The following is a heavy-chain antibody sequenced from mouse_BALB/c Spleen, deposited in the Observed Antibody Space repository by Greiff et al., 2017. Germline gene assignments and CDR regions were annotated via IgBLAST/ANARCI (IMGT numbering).Heavy chain of an antibody. D-gene: IGHD2-10*02. V-gene: IGHV5-6*02. Sequence: EVKLVESGGDLVKPGGSLKLSCAASGFTFSSYGMSWVRQTPDKRLEWVATISSGGSYTYYPDSVKARFTISRDNAKNTLYLQMSSLKSEDTAMYYCAWYGNAGGAMDYWGQGTSVTVSS. J-gene: IGHJ4*01. CDR3: AWYGNAGGAMDY. CDR1: GFTFSSYG. CDR2: ISSGGSYT.